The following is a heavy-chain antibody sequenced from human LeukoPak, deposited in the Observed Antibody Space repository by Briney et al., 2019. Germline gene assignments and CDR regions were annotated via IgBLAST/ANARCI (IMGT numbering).Heavy chain of an antibody. CDR1: GFTFGDYA. CDR3: TRFVGSSTSLIDY. CDR2: IRIKAYGGTT. V-gene: IGHV3-49*04. J-gene: IGHJ4*02. D-gene: IGHD2-2*01. Sequence: GGSLRLSCTASGFTFGDYAMSWVPQAPAEGMEWVGFIRIKAYGGTTEYAASVKGSSTISRDDSKSIDYLQMNSLKPEDTAVYYCTRFVGSSTSLIDYWGQGTLVTVSS.